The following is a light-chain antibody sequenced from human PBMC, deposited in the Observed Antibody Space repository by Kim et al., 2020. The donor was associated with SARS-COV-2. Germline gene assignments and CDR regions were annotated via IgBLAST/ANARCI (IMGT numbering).Light chain of an antibody. CDR1: RNVYGGY. CDR3: QQYGRSSFT. CDR2: CTS. J-gene: IGKJ2*01. Sequence: SPREWATHSCGAGRNVYGGYLAWYQQKPADAPQLLLYCTSSRATGLPHMLSGSGSGTVFTLTINRLEPGGFAACCCQQYGRSSFTFGQGTDLEI. V-gene: IGKV3-20*01.